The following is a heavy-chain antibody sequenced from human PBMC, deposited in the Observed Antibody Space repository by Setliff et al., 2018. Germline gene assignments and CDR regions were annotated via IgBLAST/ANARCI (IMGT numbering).Heavy chain of an antibody. D-gene: IGHD3-10*01. CDR3: ARQSGSGSSPYFDF. CDR2: IQNSGGI. J-gene: IGHJ4*02. Sequence: SETLSLTCNVSGVSISSYYWSWIRQAPGKGLESLGYIQNSGGINYNPAVRSRVTISPDTSKNQFSLKLTSVTAADTAVYYCARQSGSGSSPYFDFWGQGTLVTSPQ. CDR1: GVSISSYY. V-gene: IGHV4-59*08.